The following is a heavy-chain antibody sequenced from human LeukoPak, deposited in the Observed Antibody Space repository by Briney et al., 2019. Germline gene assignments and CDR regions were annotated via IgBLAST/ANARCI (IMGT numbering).Heavy chain of an antibody. CDR3: ARDRLSYSSSWLILGNYYYYYYMDV. D-gene: IGHD6-13*01. Sequence: PGGPLRLSCAASGFTFSSYSMNWVRQAPGKGLEWVSSISSSSSYIYYADSVKGRFTISRDNAKNSLYLQMNSLRAEDTAVYYCARDRLSYSSSWLILGNYYYYYYMDVWGKGTTVTVSS. CDR2: ISSSSSYI. V-gene: IGHV3-21*01. CDR1: GFTFSSYS. J-gene: IGHJ6*03.